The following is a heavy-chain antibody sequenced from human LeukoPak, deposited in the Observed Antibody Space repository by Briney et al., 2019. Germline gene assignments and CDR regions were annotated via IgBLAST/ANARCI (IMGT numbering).Heavy chain of an antibody. V-gene: IGHV1-69*10. D-gene: IGHD6-13*01. CDR1: GGTFSSYA. CDR2: IIPILCIA. J-gene: IGHJ4*02. Sequence: SVKLSCKASGGTFSSYAISWVRHAPGQGLELMGVIIPILCIANYAQKFQGRVTITADKSTSTAYMELSSLRSEDTAVYYCARDDLLVRAAGALDYWGQGTLVTVSS. CDR3: ARDDLLVRAAGALDY.